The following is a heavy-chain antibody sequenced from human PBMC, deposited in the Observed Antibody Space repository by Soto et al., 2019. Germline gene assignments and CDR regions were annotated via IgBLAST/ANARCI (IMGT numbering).Heavy chain of an antibody. CDR3: ARDIVGATMGAFDI. V-gene: IGHV4-59*01. CDR2: IYYSGST. Sequence: SETLSLTCTVSGGSISSYYWSWIRQPPGRGLEWIGYIYYSGSTNYNPSLKSRVTISVDTSKNQFSLKLSSVTAADTAVYYCARDIVGATMGAFDIWGQGTMVTVSS. CDR1: GGSISSYY. J-gene: IGHJ3*02. D-gene: IGHD1-26*01.